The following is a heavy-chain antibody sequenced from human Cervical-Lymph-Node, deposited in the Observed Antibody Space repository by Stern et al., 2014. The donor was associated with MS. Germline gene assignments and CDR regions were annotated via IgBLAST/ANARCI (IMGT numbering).Heavy chain of an antibody. D-gene: IGHD6-19*01. CDR3: ARGLVTYSSGWFDF. V-gene: IGHV1-8*01. CDR1: GYTFTSYD. CDR2: MNPNRGST. J-gene: IGHJ5*01. Sequence: QVQLMQSGAEVKKPGASVKVSCKVSGYTFTSYDIHWVRQTAGHGLEWLGWMNPNRGSTGYGQKFQGRITMTGDTSTRTAYLELRSLRSDDTAVYYCARGLVTYSSGWFDFWGQVTQFSVSS.